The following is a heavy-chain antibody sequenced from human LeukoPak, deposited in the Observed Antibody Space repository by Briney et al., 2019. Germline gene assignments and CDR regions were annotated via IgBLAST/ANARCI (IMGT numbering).Heavy chain of an antibody. CDR1: GGSISSSSYY. Sequence: PSETLSLTCTVSGGSISSSSYYWGWIRQPPGKGLEWIGSIYYSGSTYYNPSLKSRVTISVDTSKNQFSLKLSSVAAADTAVYYCARGWYWFDPWGQGTLVTVSS. D-gene: IGHD6-13*01. CDR2: IYYSGST. CDR3: ARGWYWFDP. J-gene: IGHJ5*02. V-gene: IGHV4-39*07.